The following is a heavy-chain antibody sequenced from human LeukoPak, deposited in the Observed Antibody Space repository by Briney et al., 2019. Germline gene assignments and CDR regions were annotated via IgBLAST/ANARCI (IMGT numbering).Heavy chain of an antibody. D-gene: IGHD5-18*01. CDR2: ISSSGGST. CDR1: GFIFNTYA. Sequence: GGSLRLSCAASGFIFNTYAMGWVRQAPGKGLEWVSGISSSGGSTYYADSVEGRFTISRDNSKNTVYLQMNSLRAEDTAVYFCAKRGSAKGKQLWFYDYWGQGTLVTVSS. CDR3: AKRGSAKGKQLWFYDY. V-gene: IGHV3-23*01. J-gene: IGHJ4*02.